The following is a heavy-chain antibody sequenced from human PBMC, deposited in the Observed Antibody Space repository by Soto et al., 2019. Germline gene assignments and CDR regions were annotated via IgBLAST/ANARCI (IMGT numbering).Heavy chain of an antibody. V-gene: IGHV4-39*01. CDR1: GGSISSSSYY. CDR3: ARHYDILTGYYWAWFDP. Sequence: PSETLSLTCTVSGGSISSSSYYWGWIRQPPGKGLEWIGSIYYSGSTYYNPSLKSRVTISVDTSKNQFSLKLSSVTAADTAVYYRARHYDILTGYYWAWFDPWGQGTLVTVSS. D-gene: IGHD3-9*01. J-gene: IGHJ5*02. CDR2: IYYSGST.